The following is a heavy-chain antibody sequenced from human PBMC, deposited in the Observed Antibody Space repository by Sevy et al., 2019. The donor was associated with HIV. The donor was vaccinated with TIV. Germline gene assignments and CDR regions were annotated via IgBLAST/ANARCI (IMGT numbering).Heavy chain of an antibody. CDR1: GGSISSYY. J-gene: IGHJ5*02. Sequence: SETLSLTCTVSGGSISSYYWSWIRQPPGKGLEWIGYIYYSGSTNYNPALKSRVTISVDTSKNQFSLKLSSVTAADTAVYYCARENGVSSGYHNNWFDPWGQGTLVTVSS. CDR2: IYYSGST. V-gene: IGHV4-59*01. D-gene: IGHD3-22*01. CDR3: ARENGVSSGYHNNWFDP.